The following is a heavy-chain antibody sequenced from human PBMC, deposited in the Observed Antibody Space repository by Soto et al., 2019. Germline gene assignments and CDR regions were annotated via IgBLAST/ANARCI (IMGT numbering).Heavy chain of an antibody. Sequence: QVQLQESGPGLVKPSQTLSLTCTVSGGSISSGGYYWSWIRQHPGKGLEWIGYIYYSGSTYYNPSLKSRVTRSADTSKNQFSLKLSSVTAADTAVYYCARGGRRSPGMDVWGQGTTVTVSS. CDR1: GGSISSGGYY. V-gene: IGHV4-31*03. CDR2: IYYSGST. CDR3: ARGGRRSPGMDV. J-gene: IGHJ6*02.